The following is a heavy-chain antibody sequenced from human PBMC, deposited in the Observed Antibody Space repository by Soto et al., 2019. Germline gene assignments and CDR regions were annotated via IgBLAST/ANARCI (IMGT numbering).Heavy chain of an antibody. CDR3: ARDWYPHNNGDYPGH. V-gene: IGHV3-30-3*01. CDR1: GFTFSSYG. CDR2: ISYDGNNK. D-gene: IGHD4-17*01. J-gene: IGHJ4*02. Sequence: QVQLVESGGGVVQPGRSLRLSCAASGFTFSSYGLHWVRQAPAKGLEWVAFISYDGNNKYYADSVKGRFTISRDNSKNMLDVQMNSLRDEDTAEYYCARDWYPHNNGDYPGHWGQGTLVTVSS.